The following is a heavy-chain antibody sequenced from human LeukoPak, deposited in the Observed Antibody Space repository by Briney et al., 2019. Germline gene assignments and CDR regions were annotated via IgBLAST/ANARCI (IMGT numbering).Heavy chain of an antibody. CDR3: ARVVIIGGLWVDY. D-gene: IGHD3-3*01. J-gene: IGHJ4*02. V-gene: IGHV1-69*13. CDR2: IIPIFGTA. Sequence: ASVKVSCKASGGTFSSYAISWVRQATGQGLEWMGGIIPIFGTANYAQKFQGRVTITADESTSTAYMELSSLRSEDTAVYYCARVVIIGGLWVDYWGQGTLVTVSS. CDR1: GGTFSSYA.